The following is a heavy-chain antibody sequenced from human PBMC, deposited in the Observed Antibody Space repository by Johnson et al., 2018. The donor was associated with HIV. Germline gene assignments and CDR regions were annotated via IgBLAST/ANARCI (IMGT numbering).Heavy chain of an antibody. CDR1: GFTFSSYA. CDR2: ISYDGSNK. CDR3: ASGRVGRNDAVDI. D-gene: IGHD2-15*01. J-gene: IGHJ3*02. V-gene: IGHV3-30*04. Sequence: VQLVESGGGVVQPGRSLRLSCAASGFTFSSYAIHLVRQAPGKGLEWVAVISYDGSNKYYADSVKGRFTISRDNSKNTLYLQMNSLRAEDTAVYYCASGRVGRNDAVDIWGQGTMVTVSS.